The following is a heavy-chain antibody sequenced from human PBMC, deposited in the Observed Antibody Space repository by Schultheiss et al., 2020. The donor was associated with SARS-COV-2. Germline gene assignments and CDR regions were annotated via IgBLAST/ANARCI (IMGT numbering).Heavy chain of an antibody. CDR3: ARGNSGYDFDY. CDR2: INHSGST. D-gene: IGHD5-12*01. V-gene: IGHV4-30-2*01. J-gene: IGHJ4*02. Sequence: LVKPTQTLTLTCTFSGFSLSTSGMRASWIRQPPGKALEWIGEINHSGSTNYNPSLKSRVTISVDTSKNQFSLKLSSVTAADTAVYYCARGNSGYDFDYWGQGTLVTVSS. CDR1: GFSLSTSGMR.